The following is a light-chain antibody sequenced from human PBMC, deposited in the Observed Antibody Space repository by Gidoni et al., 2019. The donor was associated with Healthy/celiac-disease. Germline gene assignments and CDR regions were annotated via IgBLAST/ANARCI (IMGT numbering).Light chain of an antibody. CDR3: QQYGSSSFT. Sequence: EIVLTQSPGTLSLSPGESATLSRRASQSVSSSYLAWYQQKPGQSPRLLIYVASSRATGIPDRFSGSGSGTDFTLTISRLEPEDFAVYYCQQYGSSSFTFGPGTKVDIK. J-gene: IGKJ3*01. V-gene: IGKV3-20*01. CDR2: VAS. CDR1: QSVSSSY.